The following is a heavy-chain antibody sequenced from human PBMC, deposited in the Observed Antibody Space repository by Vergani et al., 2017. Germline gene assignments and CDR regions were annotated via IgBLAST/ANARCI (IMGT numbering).Heavy chain of an antibody. CDR3: ARDLGSGVVMYNWFDP. Sequence: QVQLVQSGAEVKKPGASVKVSCKASGYTFTNYYIHWVRQAPGQGLEWMGIINPSGGSTSYAQKFQGRVTMTRDTSTSTVYMELSSLRAEDTAVYYCARDLGSGVVMYNWFDPWGQGTLVTVSS. J-gene: IGHJ5*02. V-gene: IGHV1-46*01. CDR2: INPSGGST. D-gene: IGHD2-21*01. CDR1: GYTFTNYY.